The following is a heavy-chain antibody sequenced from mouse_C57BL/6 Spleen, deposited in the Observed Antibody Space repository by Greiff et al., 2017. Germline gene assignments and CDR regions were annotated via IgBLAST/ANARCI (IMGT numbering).Heavy chain of an antibody. CDR3: AREEDSSGLYYFDY. CDR2: IYPGDGDT. CDR1: GYAFSSSW. J-gene: IGHJ2*01. D-gene: IGHD3-2*02. Sequence: QVQLQQSGPELVKPGASVKISCKASGYAFSSSWMNWVKQRPGKGLEWIGRIYPGDGDTNYNGKFKGKATLTADKSSSTAYMQLSSLTSDDAAVYFCAREEDSSGLYYFDYWGQGTTLTVSS. V-gene: IGHV1-82*01.